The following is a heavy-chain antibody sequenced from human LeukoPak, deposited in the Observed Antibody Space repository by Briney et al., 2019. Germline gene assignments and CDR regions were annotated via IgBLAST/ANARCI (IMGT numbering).Heavy chain of an antibody. CDR2: TYYRSKWRN. D-gene: IGHD6-19*01. V-gene: IGHV6-1*01. J-gene: IGHJ3*02. CDR1: RDSVSSESVT. CDR3: TRDPAYSSDWTKNAFDI. Sequence: SQTLSLTCAISRDSVSSESVTWNWIRQSPSRGLEWLGRTYYRSKWRNDYALSVKSRITINPDTSKNQFSLQLNSVTPEDTAVYYCTRDPAYSSDWTKNAFDIWGQGTMVTVSS.